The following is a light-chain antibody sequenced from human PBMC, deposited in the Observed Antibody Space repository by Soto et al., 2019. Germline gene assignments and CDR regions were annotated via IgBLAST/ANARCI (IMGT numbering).Light chain of an antibody. CDR2: DAS. CDR3: QQRINPMYT. CDR1: QSVSSF. Sequence: EIVLTQSPATLSLSPGERATLSCRTSQSVSSFLAWYQQKPGQAPRLLIYDASNRATGIPARFSGSGSGTDFTLTISSLEPEDFAVYYCQQRINPMYTFGQGTKLEIK. V-gene: IGKV3-11*01. J-gene: IGKJ2*01.